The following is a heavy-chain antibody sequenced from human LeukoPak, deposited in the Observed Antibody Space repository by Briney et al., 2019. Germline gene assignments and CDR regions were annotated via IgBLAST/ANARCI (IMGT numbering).Heavy chain of an antibody. CDR2: ISGSGGST. CDR3: AKDRGSGWIKFDY. CDR1: GFTFSSYA. D-gene: IGHD6-19*01. J-gene: IGHJ4*02. Sequence: GGSLRLSCAASGFTFSSYAMSWVRQAPGKGLEWVSVISGSGGSTYYADSVKGRFTISRDNSKNTLYLQMNSLRAEDTAVYYCAKDRGSGWIKFDYWGQGTLVTVSS. V-gene: IGHV3-23*01.